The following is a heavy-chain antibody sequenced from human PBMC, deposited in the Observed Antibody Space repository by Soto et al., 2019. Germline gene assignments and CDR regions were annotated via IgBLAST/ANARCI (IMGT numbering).Heavy chain of an antibody. J-gene: IGHJ4*02. D-gene: IGHD3-9*01. CDR2: IRNKANSYTA. Sequence: GGSLRLSCAASGFSFSDYYMDWVRQASGKGLEWVGRIRNKANSYTAEYAASVKGRFTVSRDDSKNSLYLEMNSLKIEDTALYYCVRAGTGFQLDYWGQGTLVTVSS. CDR1: GFSFSDYY. V-gene: IGHV3-72*01. CDR3: VRAGTGFQLDY.